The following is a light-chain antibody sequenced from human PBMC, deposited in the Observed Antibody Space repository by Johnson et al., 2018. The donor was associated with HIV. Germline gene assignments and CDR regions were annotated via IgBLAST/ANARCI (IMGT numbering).Light chain of an antibody. V-gene: IGLV1-51*01. CDR1: SSNIGNNY. CDR3: GTWDSSLSAHV. J-gene: IGLJ1*01. Sequence: QPVLTQPPSVSAAPGQKVTISCSGSSSNIGNNYVSWYQHLPGTAPKLLIYDNNKRPSGIPDRFSGSKSGTSATLGITGLQTGDEADYYCGTWDSSLSAHVFGTGTKVTVL. CDR2: DNN.